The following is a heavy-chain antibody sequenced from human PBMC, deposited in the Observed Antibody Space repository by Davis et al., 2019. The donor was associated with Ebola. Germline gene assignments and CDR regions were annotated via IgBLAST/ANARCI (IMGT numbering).Heavy chain of an antibody. Sequence: GGSLRLSCAASGFTFSDYYMSWIRQAPGKGLEWVSYISSSGSTIYYADSVKGRFTISRDNAKNSLYLQMNSLRAEDTAVYYCARVEYSSSLSGMDVWGQGTTVTVSS. CDR2: ISSSGSTI. CDR1: GFTFSDYY. V-gene: IGHV3-11*01. D-gene: IGHD6-6*01. J-gene: IGHJ6*02. CDR3: ARVEYSSSLSGMDV.